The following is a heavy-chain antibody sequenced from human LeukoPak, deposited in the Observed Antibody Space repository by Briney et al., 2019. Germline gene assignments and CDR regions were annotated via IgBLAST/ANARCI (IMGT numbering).Heavy chain of an antibody. CDR3: ARRLTQYDCFDP. J-gene: IGHJ5*02. CDR1: GDSVSSNSVT. V-gene: IGHV6-1*01. Sequence: PSQTLSLTCAISGDSVSSNSVTWNWIRQSPSRGLEWLGRTYYRSTWYNDYAVSVRGRITVNPDTYKNQFSLHLNSVTPEDTAVYYCARRLTQYDCFDPWGQGILVTVSS. D-gene: IGHD2-2*01. CDR2: TYYRSTWYN.